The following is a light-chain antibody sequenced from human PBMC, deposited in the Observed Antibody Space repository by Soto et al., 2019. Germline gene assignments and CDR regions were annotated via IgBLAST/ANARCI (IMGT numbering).Light chain of an antibody. CDR2: DVS. CDR3: SSYTASSTLVV. V-gene: IGLV2-14*01. Sequence: QSVLTQPASVSGSPGQSITISCTGTSSDVCGYNYVSWYQQHPGKAPKLMIYDVSNRPSGVSNRISGSKSGNTASLTISGLQAEDEADYYCSSYTASSTLVVFGTGTKLTVL. J-gene: IGLJ1*01. CDR1: SSDVCGYNY.